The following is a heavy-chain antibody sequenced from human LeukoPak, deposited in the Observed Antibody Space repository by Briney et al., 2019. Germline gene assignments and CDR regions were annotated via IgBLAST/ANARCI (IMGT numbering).Heavy chain of an antibody. CDR1: GGSINGYY. J-gene: IGHJ4*02. D-gene: IGHD3-22*01. Sequence: SETLSLTCTVSGGSINGYYWSWIRQPPEKGLEWIGYIYYRGSTNYNPSLKSRVTISVDTSKNQFSLKLSSVTAADTAVYYCAGADYDTSAYYYTFDYWGQGTPVTVSS. CDR3: AGADYDTSAYYYTFDY. CDR2: IYYRGST. V-gene: IGHV4-59*01.